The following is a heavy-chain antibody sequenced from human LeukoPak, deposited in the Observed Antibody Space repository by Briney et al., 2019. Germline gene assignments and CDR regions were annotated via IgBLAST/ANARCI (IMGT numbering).Heavy chain of an antibody. V-gene: IGHV7-4-1*02. J-gene: IGHJ5*02. D-gene: IGHD1-26*01. CDR2: INTNTGNP. CDR1: GYTFTNYA. Sequence: ASVKVSCKASGYTFTNYAMNWMRQAPGQGLEWMGWINTNTGNPTYAQGFTGRFVFSLDTSVSTAYLQINSLKAYDTAVYYCASGSPLNWFDPWGQGTLVTVSS. CDR3: ASGSPLNWFDP.